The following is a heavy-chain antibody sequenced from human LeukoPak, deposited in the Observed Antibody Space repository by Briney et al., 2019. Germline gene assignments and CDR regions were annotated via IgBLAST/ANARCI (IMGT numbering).Heavy chain of an antibody. CDR1: GFTFSSYA. CDR2: ISYDGSNK. J-gene: IGHJ4*02. Sequence: PGGSLRLSCAASGFTFSSYAMHWVCQAPGKGLEWVAVISYDGSNKYYADSVKGRFTISRDNSKNTLYLQMNSLRAEDTAVYYCAGDRPGLVGATTGFDYWGQGTLVTVSS. D-gene: IGHD1-26*01. CDR3: AGDRPGLVGATTGFDY. V-gene: IGHV3-30*04.